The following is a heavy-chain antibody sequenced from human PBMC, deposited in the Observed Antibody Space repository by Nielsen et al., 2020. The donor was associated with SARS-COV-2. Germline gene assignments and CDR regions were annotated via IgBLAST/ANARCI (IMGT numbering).Heavy chain of an antibody. CDR1: GFTFSSYS. D-gene: IGHD6-19*01. J-gene: IGHJ5*02. CDR2: ISSSSSYI. CDR3: ARDFKYSSGWSDPWFDP. V-gene: IGHV3-21*01. Sequence: SCAASGFTFSSYSMNWVRQAPGKGLEWVSSISSSSSYIYYADSVKGRFTISRDNAKNSLYLQMNSLRAEDTAVYYCARDFKYSSGWSDPWFDPWGQGTLVTVSS.